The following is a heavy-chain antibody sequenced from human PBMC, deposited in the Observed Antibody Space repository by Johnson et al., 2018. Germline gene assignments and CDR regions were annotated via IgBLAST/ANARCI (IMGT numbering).Heavy chain of an antibody. CDR1: GFTFSAFA. CDR3: VKGRSCGQGVCYMGHD. V-gene: IGHV3-23*04. Sequence: EVQLVESGGGLGQPGGSLRLSCVLSGFTFSAFAMTWVRQAPGKGLEWVSTITGNGGRTFYGASVRGRFTISRDNSKNTLYLQMNSLRAEDTAVYYGVKGRSCGQGVCYMGHDWGQGTLVTVSS. CDR2: ITGNGGRT. D-gene: IGHD2-8*01. J-gene: IGHJ4*02.